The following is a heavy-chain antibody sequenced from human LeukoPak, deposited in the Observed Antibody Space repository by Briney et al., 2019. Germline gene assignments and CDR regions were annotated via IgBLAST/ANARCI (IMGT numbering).Heavy chain of an antibody. V-gene: IGHV3-7*01. Sequence: PGGSLRLSCAASGFTFSSYWMSWVRQAPGKGLEWVANIKQDGSEKYYVDSVKGRFTISRDNAKNSLYLQMNSLRAEDTAVYYCARDVSPTPEQWLAYYYYYGMDVWGQGTTVTVSS. CDR2: IKQDGSEK. D-gene: IGHD6-19*01. J-gene: IGHJ6*02. CDR1: GFTFSSYW. CDR3: ARDVSPTPEQWLAYYYYYGMDV.